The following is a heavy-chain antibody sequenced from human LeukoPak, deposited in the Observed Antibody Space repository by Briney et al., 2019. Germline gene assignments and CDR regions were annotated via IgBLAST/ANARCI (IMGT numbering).Heavy chain of an antibody. CDR1: GGSFSGYY. CDR2: INHSGST. J-gene: IGHJ4*02. V-gene: IGHV4-34*01. Sequence: SETLSLTCAVYGGSFSGYYWSWIRQPPGKGLEWIGEINHSGSTNYNPSLKSRVTISVDTSKNQFSLKLSSVTAADTAVYYCARGHHSDPFDYWGRGTLVTVSS. CDR3: ARGHHSDPFDY.